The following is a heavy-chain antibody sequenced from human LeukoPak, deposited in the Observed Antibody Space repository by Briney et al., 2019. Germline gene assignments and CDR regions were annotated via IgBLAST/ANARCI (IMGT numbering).Heavy chain of an antibody. CDR3: ARAKYSGSWTDY. CDR2: TNHSGST. J-gene: IGHJ4*02. CDR1: SGSFSGYY. D-gene: IGHD6-13*01. Sequence: SETLSLTCAVYSGSFSGYYWSWIRQPPGKGLEWIGETNHSGSTKYNPSLKSRVTISVDTSKNQFSLKLSSVTAADTAVYYCARAKYSGSWTDYWGQGTLVTVSS. V-gene: IGHV4-34*01.